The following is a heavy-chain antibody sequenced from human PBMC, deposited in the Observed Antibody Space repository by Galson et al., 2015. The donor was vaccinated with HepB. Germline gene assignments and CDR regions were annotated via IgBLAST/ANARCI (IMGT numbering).Heavy chain of an antibody. J-gene: IGHJ4*02. V-gene: IGHV5-51*01. CDR1: GYSFTSYW. Sequence: QSGAEVKKPGESLKISCKGSGYSFTSYWIGWVRQMPGKGLEWMGIIYPGDSDTRYSPSFQGQVTISADKSISTAYLQWSSLKASDTAMYYCARQRGYYDSSGYPPWFDYWGQGTPVTVSS. CDR3: ARQRGYYDSSGYPPWFDY. CDR2: IYPGDSDT. D-gene: IGHD3-22*01.